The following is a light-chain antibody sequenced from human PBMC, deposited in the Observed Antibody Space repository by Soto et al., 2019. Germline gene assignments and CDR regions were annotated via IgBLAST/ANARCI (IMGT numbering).Light chain of an antibody. CDR3: QKYNGAPWT. J-gene: IGKJ1*01. V-gene: IGKV1-27*01. CDR1: QDIRNN. Sequence: DIQMTQSPSSLSASVGDRVTITCRASQDIRNNLAWYQQKPGKVPKVLIFAASTLQSDVPSRFSGRGSGTQFTLTISSLQPEDFATYYCQKYNGAPWTFGQGTKVEIK. CDR2: AAS.